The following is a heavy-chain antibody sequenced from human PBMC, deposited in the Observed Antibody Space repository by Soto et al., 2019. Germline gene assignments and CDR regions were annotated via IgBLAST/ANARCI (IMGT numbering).Heavy chain of an antibody. Sequence: QIHLVQSGPEVKKPGASVKVSCKASGYAFGDYAVTWVRQAPGRGLEWMGWTTAYDGQAYYEEKFQGRVTMTPDTSTTTAYMELRSLRSDDTALYFCARSQLDFWGQGTMVTVSS. CDR1: GYAFGDYA. J-gene: IGHJ6*02. V-gene: IGHV1-18*01. CDR2: TTAYDGQA. CDR3: ARSQLDF.